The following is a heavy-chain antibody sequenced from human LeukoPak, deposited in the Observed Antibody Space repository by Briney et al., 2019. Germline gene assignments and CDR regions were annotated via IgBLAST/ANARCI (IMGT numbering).Heavy chain of an antibody. Sequence: GGSLRLSCAASGFTFSSYWMSWVRQAPGKGLEWVANIKQDGSEKYYVDSVKGRFTISRDNAKNSLYLQMNSLRAEDTAVYYCARAARITMVRGVRHWFDPWGQGTLVTVSS. CDR2: IKQDGSEK. J-gene: IGHJ5*02. CDR1: GFTFSSYW. D-gene: IGHD3-10*01. CDR3: ARAARITMVRGVRHWFDP. V-gene: IGHV3-7*01.